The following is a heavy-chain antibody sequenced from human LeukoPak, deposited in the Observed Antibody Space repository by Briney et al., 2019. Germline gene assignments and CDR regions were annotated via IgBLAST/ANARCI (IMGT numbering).Heavy chain of an antibody. CDR3: ARASGGVGWFDP. CDR1: GGSISSYY. Sequence: SETLSLTCTVSGGSISSYYWSWIRQPPGKGLEWVGYIYYSGSTNYNPSLKSRVTISVDTSKNQFSLKLSSVTAADTAVYYCARASGGVGWFDPWGQGTLVTVSS. V-gene: IGHV4-59*01. J-gene: IGHJ5*02. D-gene: IGHD1-26*01. CDR2: IYYSGST.